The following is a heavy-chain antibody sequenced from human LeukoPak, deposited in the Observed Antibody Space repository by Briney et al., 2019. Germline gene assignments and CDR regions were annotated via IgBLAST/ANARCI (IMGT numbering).Heavy chain of an antibody. CDR3: AKDRRRIVVVPAARVDY. Sequence: PGGSLRLSCAASGFTFSSYAMSWVRQAPGKGLEWVSGISRSGTSAYYADSVKGRFTISRDNSKNTLYLQMNSLRAEDTAVYYCAKDRRRIVVVPAARVDYWGQGTLVTVSS. CDR1: GFTFSSYA. D-gene: IGHD2-2*01. CDR2: ISRSGTSA. V-gene: IGHV3-23*01. J-gene: IGHJ4*02.